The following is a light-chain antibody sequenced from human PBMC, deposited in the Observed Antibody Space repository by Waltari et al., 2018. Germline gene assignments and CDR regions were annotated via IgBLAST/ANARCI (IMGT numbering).Light chain of an antibody. V-gene: IGKV1-5*03. Sequence: DIQMTQFPSTLSASVGDRVTITCRASQSISSWLDWYQQQPGKAPKLLIYKASNVETGVPLRFSGSGSGTEFTLTTSSLQPDDFATYDCQQYHSDLWTFGQGTRVEIK. J-gene: IGKJ1*01. CDR2: KAS. CDR1: QSISSW. CDR3: QQYHSDLWT.